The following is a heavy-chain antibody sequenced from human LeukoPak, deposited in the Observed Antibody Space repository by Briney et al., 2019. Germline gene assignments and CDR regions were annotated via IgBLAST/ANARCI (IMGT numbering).Heavy chain of an antibody. CDR1: GFTFSSYA. V-gene: IGHV3-21*01. CDR3: ARDPRTGAQPNFDY. J-gene: IGHJ4*02. D-gene: IGHD7-27*01. Sequence: GGSLRLSCAASGFTFSSYAMSWVRQAPGKGLEWVSSISSSSSYIYYADSVKGRFTISRDNAKNPLYLQMNSLRAEDTAVYYCARDPRTGAQPNFDYWGQGTLVTVSS. CDR2: ISSSSSYI.